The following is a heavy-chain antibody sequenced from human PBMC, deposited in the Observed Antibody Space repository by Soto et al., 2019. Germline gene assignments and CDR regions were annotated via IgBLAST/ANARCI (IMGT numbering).Heavy chain of an antibody. CDR3: ARGGRWLFDY. V-gene: IGHV4-4*02. CDR2: IYHSGST. J-gene: IGHJ4*02. CDR1: GGSISTDNW. D-gene: IGHD5-12*01. Sequence: QVQLEESGPGLVKPSGTLSLTCAVSGGSISTDNWWSWVRQAPGKGLEWVGEIYHSGSTNYNPSLKSRLTISIDKSKDQFSLDVRSVTAADTAVYYCARGGRWLFDYWGQGTLVNVSS.